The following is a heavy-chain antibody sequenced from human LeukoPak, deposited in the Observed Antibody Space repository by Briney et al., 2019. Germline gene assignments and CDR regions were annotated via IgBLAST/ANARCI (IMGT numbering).Heavy chain of an antibody. CDR2: IYYSGST. Sequence: PSETLSLTCTVSGGSISSGDYYWSWISQPPGKGLEWIGYIYYSGSTYYNPSLKSRVTISVDTSKNQFSLKLSSVTAADTAVYYCASFYDFWSGPCDYWGQGTLVTVSS. D-gene: IGHD3-3*01. J-gene: IGHJ4*02. V-gene: IGHV4-30-4*01. CDR3: ASFYDFWSGPCDY. CDR1: GGSISSGDYY.